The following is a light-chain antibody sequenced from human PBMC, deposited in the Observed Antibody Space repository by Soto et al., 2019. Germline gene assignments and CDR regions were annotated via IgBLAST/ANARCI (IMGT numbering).Light chain of an antibody. CDR3: PARNDSLNAVV. J-gene: IGLJ2*01. CDR1: SSNIGSNT. Sequence: QSVLTQPPSASGTPGQRVTISCSGSSSNIGSNTVNWYQQLPGTAPKLLIYSNNQPPSGVPDRFSGSKSSTSASLAISWLDYEDEADYYWPARNDSLNAVVFGGGTKLTVL. CDR2: SNN. V-gene: IGLV1-44*01.